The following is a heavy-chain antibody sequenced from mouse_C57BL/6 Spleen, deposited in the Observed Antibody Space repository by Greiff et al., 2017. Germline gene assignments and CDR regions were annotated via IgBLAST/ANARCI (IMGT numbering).Heavy chain of an antibody. CDR3: ARGGGAQATPDYFDY. V-gene: IGHV1-52*01. D-gene: IGHD3-2*02. CDR2: IDPSDSET. J-gene: IGHJ2*01. Sequence: QVQLQQPGAELVRPGSSVKLSCKASGYTFTSYWMHWVKQRPIQGLEWIGNIDPSDSETHYNQKFKDKATLTVDKSSSTAYMQLSSLTSEDSAVYYCARGGGAQATPDYFDYWGQGTTLTVSS. CDR1: GYTFTSYW.